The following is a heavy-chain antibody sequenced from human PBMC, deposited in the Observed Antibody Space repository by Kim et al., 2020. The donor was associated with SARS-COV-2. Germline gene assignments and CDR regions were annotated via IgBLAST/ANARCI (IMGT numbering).Heavy chain of an antibody. V-gene: IGHV4-34*01. CDR3: ALCFKSGSTGGAFDI. Sequence: SETLSLTCAVYGGSFSGYYWSWIRQPPGKGLEWIGEINHSGSTNYNPSLKSRVTISVDTSKNQFSLKLSSVTAADTAVYYCALCFKSGSTGGAFDIWGQGTMVTVSS. CDR2: INHSGST. J-gene: IGHJ3*02. D-gene: IGHD1-26*01. CDR1: GGSFSGYY.